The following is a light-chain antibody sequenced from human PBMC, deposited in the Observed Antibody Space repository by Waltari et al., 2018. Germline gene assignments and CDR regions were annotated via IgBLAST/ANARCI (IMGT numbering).Light chain of an antibody. CDR3: QAWHSSTVV. J-gene: IGLJ2*01. V-gene: IGLV3-1*01. CDR1: KLGDKY. CDR2: QDN. Sequence: SYELTQPPSVSVSPGQTASITCSGDKLGDKYACWYQQKPGQSPVLVMFQDNQRPSGAPARCSGSNSGNTATLTISGTQALDEADYYCQAWHSSTVVFGGGTKLTVL.